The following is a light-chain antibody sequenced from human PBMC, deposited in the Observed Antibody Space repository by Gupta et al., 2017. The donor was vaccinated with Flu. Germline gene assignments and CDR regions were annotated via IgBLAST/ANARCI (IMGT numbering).Light chain of an antibody. CDR1: QSLLHSNGYNY. Sequence: DIVMTQSPLSLPVTPGEPASISCRSSQSLLHSNGYNYLDWYLQKPGQSPQLLIYLGSNRASGVPDRFSGSGSGTDFTLKISRVEAEDVGVYYCRQALLTPWTFGQGTKVEIK. J-gene: IGKJ1*01. V-gene: IGKV2-28*01. CDR2: LGS. CDR3: RQALLTPWT.